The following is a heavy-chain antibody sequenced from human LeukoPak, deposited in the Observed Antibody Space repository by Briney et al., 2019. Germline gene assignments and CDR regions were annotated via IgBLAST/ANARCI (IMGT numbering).Heavy chain of an antibody. CDR3: ATYSSSWYYYFDY. D-gene: IGHD6-13*01. Sequence: SETLSLTCAVSGGSISSGGYSWSWIRQPPGKGLEWIGYIYHSGSTYYNPSLKSRVTISVDRSKNQFSLKLSSVTAADTAVYYCATYSSSWYYYFDYWGQGTLVTVSS. J-gene: IGHJ4*02. CDR2: IYHSGST. V-gene: IGHV4-30-2*01. CDR1: GGSISSGGYS.